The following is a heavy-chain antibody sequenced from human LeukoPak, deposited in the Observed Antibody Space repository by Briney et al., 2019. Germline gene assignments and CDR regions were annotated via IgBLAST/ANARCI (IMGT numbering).Heavy chain of an antibody. CDR2: IYYSGST. J-gene: IGHJ4*02. D-gene: IGHD6-19*01. Sequence: SETLSLTCAVYGGSFSGYYWSWIRQPPGKGLEWIGYIYYSGSTNYNPSLKSRVTISVDTSKNQFSLKLSSVTAADTAVYYCARLISGWYPYYFDYWGQGTLVTVSS. V-gene: IGHV4-59*08. CDR1: GGSFSGYY. CDR3: ARLISGWYPYYFDY.